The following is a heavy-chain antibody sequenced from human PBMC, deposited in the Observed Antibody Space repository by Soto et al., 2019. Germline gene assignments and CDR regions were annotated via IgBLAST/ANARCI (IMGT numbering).Heavy chain of an antibody. J-gene: IGHJ3*02. CDR1: GYSFTSYW. CDR3: ATIAVAGVEVDAFDI. V-gene: IGHV5-51*01. D-gene: IGHD6-19*01. CDR2: IYPGDSDT. Sequence: GESLKISCKGSGYSFTSYWIGWVRQMPGKGLEWMGIIYPGDSDTRYSPSFQGQVTISADKSISTAYLQWSSLKASDTAMYYCATIAVAGVEVDAFDIWGQGTMVTV.